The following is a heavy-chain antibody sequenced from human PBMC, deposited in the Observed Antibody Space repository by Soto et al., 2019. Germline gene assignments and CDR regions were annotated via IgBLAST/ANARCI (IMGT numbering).Heavy chain of an antibody. J-gene: IGHJ4*02. CDR2: VSKGGYT. CDR3: ARVDSIIIPPVSDS. CDR1: GFYFNNYG. V-gene: IGHV3-21*01. Sequence: PGGSLRLSCAVSGFYFNNYGINWVRQPPGKGLEWVSSVSKGGYTYYSDSVKGRFTISRDNAKNSVSLQMNSLRAEDTAVYYCARVDSIIIPPVSDSWGQGTLVTVS. D-gene: IGHD2-2*01.